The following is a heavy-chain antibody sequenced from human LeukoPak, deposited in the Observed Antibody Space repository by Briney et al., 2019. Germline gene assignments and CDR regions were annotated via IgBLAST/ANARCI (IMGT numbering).Heavy chain of an antibody. CDR2: IYTSGST. J-gene: IGHJ4*02. Sequence: SQTLSLTCTVSGGSISSGSYYWSWIRQPAGKGLEWIGRIYTSGSTNYNPSLKSRVTISVDTSKNQFSLKLSSVTAADTAVYYCARKPIVNSAWYYFDYWGQGTLVTVSS. CDR3: ARKPIVNSAWYYFDY. CDR1: GGSISSGSYY. D-gene: IGHD3-22*01. V-gene: IGHV4-61*02.